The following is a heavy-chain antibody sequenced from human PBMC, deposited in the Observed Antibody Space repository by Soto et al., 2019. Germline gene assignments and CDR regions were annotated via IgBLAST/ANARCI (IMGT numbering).Heavy chain of an antibody. J-gene: IGHJ4*02. D-gene: IGHD3-16*02. CDR3: AREGYDYVWGSYPLAY. V-gene: IGHV4-39*07. CDR2: IHYSGST. CDR1: GGSISSSSIY. Sequence: SETLSLTCTVSGGSISSSSIYWGWILQSPGKGLEWIGSIHYSGSTYYNPSLKSRVTILVDTSKNQFSLRLSSVAAADTAVYYCAREGYDYVWGSYPLAYWGQGILVTVSS.